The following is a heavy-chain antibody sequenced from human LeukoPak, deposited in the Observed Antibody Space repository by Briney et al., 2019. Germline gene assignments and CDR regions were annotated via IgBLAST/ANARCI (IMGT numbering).Heavy chain of an antibody. CDR2: IDDSGST. CDR3: ARNVVSLNSNGFYYLDY. CDR1: GASISGSDYS. Sequence: PSETLSLTCSVSGASISGSDYSWAWIRQPPGKGLEWIGTIDDSGSTYYNPSLKSRLTMSVDTSKNQFSLNLNSVNAADTALYYCARNVVSLNSNGFYYLDYWGQGSLLIVSS. J-gene: IGHJ4*02. D-gene: IGHD6-19*01. V-gene: IGHV4-39*01.